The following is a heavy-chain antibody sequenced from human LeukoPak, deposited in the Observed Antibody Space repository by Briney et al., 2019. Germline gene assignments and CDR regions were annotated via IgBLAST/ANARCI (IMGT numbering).Heavy chain of an antibody. Sequence: PSETLSLTCTVSIGSIGNDYWSWLRQSSGKGLEWIAYGHHSESPNYNPSLKSRVTISVDRSNNRFSLQLSSVTAADTAVYYCARENKGTVHDSTAAFHYWGQGTLVTVSS. J-gene: IGHJ4*02. CDR1: IGSIGNDY. D-gene: IGHD1-7*01. CDR3: ARENKGTVHDSTAAFHY. V-gene: IGHV4-59*01. CDR2: GHHSESP.